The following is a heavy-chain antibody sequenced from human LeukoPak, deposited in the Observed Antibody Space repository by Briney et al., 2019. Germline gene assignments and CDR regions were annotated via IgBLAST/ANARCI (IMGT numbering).Heavy chain of an antibody. V-gene: IGHV4-34*01. CDR2: INHSGST. J-gene: IGHJ3*01. CDR3: ARDVARDGYNWGAFDL. CDR1: GGSFSGYY. D-gene: IGHD5-24*01. Sequence: SETLSLTCAVYGGSFSGYYWSWVRQPPGKGLEWIGEINHSGSTNYNPSLKSRVTISVDTSKNQFSLKLSSVTAADTAVYYCARDVARDGYNWGAFDLWGQGTMVTVSS.